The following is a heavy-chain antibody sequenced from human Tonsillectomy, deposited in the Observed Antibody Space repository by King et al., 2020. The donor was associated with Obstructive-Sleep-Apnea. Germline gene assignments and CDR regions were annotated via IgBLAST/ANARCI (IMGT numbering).Heavy chain of an antibody. CDR2: IYYSGST. Sequence: QLQESGPGLVKPSETLSLTCTVSGGSISSSSYYWGCIRQPPGKGLEWIGSIYYSGSTYYNPSLKSRVTISVDTSKNQFSLKLSSVTAADTAVYYCANLGYSYGDYYFDYWGQGTLVTVSS. CDR3: ANLGYSYGDYYFDY. J-gene: IGHJ4*02. D-gene: IGHD5-18*01. V-gene: IGHV4-39*07. CDR1: GGSISSSSYY.